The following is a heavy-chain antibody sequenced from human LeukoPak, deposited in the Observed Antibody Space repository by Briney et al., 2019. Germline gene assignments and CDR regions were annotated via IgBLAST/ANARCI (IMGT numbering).Heavy chain of an antibody. V-gene: IGHV3-53*01. CDR3: AKTGNPATGDY. J-gene: IGHJ4*02. D-gene: IGHD1-1*01. Sequence: GGSLRLSCAASGFTVSSNYMSWVRQAPGKGLEWVSVIYSGGFTYYADSVKGRFTISRDNSKNTLYLQMNSLRAEDTAVYYCAKTGNPATGDYWGQGTLVTVSS. CDR1: GFTVSSNY. CDR2: IYSGGFT.